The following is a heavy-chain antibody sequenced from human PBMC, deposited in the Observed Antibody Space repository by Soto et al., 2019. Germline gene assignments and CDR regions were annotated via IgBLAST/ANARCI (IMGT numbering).Heavy chain of an antibody. CDR1: GFTFSSYS. V-gene: IGHV3-48*04. D-gene: IGHD2-8*01. Sequence: GGSLRLSCAASGFTFSSYSMNWVRQAPGKGLEWVSYISSSGSTIYYADSVKGRFTISRDNAKNSLYLQMNSLRAEDTAVYYCARAPRGVVLMVYAPYYYYYMDVWGKGTTVTVSS. CDR2: ISSSGSTI. CDR3: ARAPRGVVLMVYAPYYYYYMDV. J-gene: IGHJ6*03.